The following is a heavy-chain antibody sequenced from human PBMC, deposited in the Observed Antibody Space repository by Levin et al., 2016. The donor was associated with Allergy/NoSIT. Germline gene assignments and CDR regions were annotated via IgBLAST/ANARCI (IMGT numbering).Heavy chain of an antibody. CDR3: VKDSFGGLADRNVYYYYYGMDV. D-gene: IGHD3-16*01. J-gene: IGHJ6*02. CDR2: ISSNGGST. Sequence: WIRQPPGKGLEYVSAISSNGGSTYYADSVKGRFTISRDNSKNTLYLQMSSLRAEDTAVYYCVKDSFGGLADRNVYYYYYGMDVWGQGTTVTVSS. V-gene: IGHV3-64D*09.